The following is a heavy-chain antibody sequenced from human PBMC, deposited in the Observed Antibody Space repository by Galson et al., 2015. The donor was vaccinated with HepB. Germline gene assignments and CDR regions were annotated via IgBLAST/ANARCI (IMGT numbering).Heavy chain of an antibody. J-gene: IGHJ6*02. CDR2: IYGDDIT. V-gene: IGHV3-53*01. CDR1: GFTFSSYD. D-gene: IGHD5-12*01. Sequence: SLRLSCAASGFTFSSYDMTWVRQAPGKGLEWVSIIYGDDITSYAEFVKGRFTISRDESKNMLYLQMNSLRAEDTAVYYCARAVATVYGMGVWGQGTTVTVSS. CDR3: ARAVATVYGMGV.